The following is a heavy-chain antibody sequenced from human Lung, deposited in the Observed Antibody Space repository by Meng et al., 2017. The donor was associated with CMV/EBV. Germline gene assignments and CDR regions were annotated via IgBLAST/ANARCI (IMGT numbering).Heavy chain of an antibody. J-gene: IGHJ4*02. CDR3: ARVLGYCSSTSCASEY. Sequence: GESLKISCAASGFTFSTYRMNWVRQAPGKGLEWVSSISSSSSYIYYADSVKGRFTISRDNAKNSLYLQMNSLRAEDTAVYYCARVLGYCSSTSCASEYWGQGTLVTGSS. CDR2: ISSSSSYI. CDR1: GFTFSTYR. D-gene: IGHD2-2*01. V-gene: IGHV3-21*01.